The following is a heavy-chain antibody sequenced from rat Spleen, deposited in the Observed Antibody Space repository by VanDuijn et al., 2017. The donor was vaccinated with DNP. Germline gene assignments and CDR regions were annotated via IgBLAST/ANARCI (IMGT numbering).Heavy chain of an antibody. J-gene: IGHJ2*01. Sequence: EVKLVESGGGLVQPGNSLKLSCTASGFTFSDHNMAWVRQAPKKGLEWVATITYDGSNTYYRDSVKGRFTISRDNAKSTLFLQMDSLRSEDTATYYCTRRAGLSYYFDYWGQGVMVTVSS. V-gene: IGHV5-7*01. D-gene: IGHD1-1*01. CDR2: ITYDGSNT. CDR3: TRRAGLSYYFDY. CDR1: GFTFSDHN.